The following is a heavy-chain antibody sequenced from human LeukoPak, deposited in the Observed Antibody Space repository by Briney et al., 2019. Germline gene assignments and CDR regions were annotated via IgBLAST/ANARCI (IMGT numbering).Heavy chain of an antibody. J-gene: IGHJ4*02. D-gene: IGHD1-26*01. CDR1: GYTFTGYY. Sequence: GASVKVSCKASGYTFTGYYMHWVRQAPGQGLEWMGWINPNSGGTNYAQKFQGRVTMTRDTSISTAYMELSRLRSDDTAMYYCARGNHFEEWELLEYYFDYWGQGTLVTVSS. V-gene: IGHV1-2*02. CDR3: ARGNHFEEWELLEYYFDY. CDR2: INPNSGGT.